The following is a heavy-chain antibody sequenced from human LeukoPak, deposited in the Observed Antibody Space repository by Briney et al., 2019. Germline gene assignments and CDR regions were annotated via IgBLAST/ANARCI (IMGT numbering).Heavy chain of an antibody. CDR2: IYYSGST. CDR3: ASSRYSSGWYPVGY. J-gene: IGHJ4*02. V-gene: IGHV4-59*08. D-gene: IGHD6-19*01. CDR1: GGSISSYY. Sequence: SETLSLTCTVSGGSISSYYWSWIRQPPGKGLEWIGYIYYSGSTNYNPSLKSRVTISVDTSKNQFSLKLSSVTAADTAVYYCASSRYSSGWYPVGYWGQGTLVTVSS.